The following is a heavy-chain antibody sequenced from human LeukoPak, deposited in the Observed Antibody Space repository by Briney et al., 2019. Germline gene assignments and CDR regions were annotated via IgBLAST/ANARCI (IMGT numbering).Heavy chain of an antibody. D-gene: IGHD3-22*01. Sequence: GGSLRLSCAASGFTFSSYGMHWVRQAPGKGLEWVGRIKRKTDGGTIDYAAPVKGRFTISRDDSKDTLFLQMNSLKTEDTAVYYCTTDLSELDDSGYYAKYFHHWGQGTLVSVSS. J-gene: IGHJ1*01. CDR1: GFTFSSYG. CDR3: TTDLSELDDSGYYAKYFHH. V-gene: IGHV3-15*01. CDR2: IKRKTDGGTI.